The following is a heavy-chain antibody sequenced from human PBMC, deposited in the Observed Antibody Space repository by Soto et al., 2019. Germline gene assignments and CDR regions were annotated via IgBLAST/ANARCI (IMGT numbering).Heavy chain of an antibody. J-gene: IGHJ6*02. V-gene: IGHV3-30*18. CDR2: ISYDGSNK. Sequence: GGSLRLSCAASGFTFSSYGMHWVRQAPGKGLEWVAVISYDGSNKYYADSVKGRFTISRDNSKNTLYLQMNSLRAGDTAVYYCAKAYYYDSSGYYGGPEYYYYYGMDVWGQGTTVTVSS. CDR3: AKAYYYDSSGYYGGPEYYYYYGMDV. CDR1: GFTFSSYG. D-gene: IGHD3-22*01.